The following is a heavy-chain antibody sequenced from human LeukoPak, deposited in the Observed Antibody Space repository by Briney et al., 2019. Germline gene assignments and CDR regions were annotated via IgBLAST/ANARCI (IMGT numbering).Heavy chain of an antibody. Sequence: ASVKVSCKASGYTFSNYYMHWVRQAPGQGLEWMGWINPNSGGTNYAQKFQGRVTMTRDTSITTAYMEVSRLRSDDTAVYYCARHGPVVTATDAFDLWGQGTMVTVSS. V-gene: IGHV1-2*02. D-gene: IGHD2-21*02. CDR2: INPNSGGT. J-gene: IGHJ3*01. CDR3: ARHGPVVTATDAFDL. CDR1: GYTFSNYY.